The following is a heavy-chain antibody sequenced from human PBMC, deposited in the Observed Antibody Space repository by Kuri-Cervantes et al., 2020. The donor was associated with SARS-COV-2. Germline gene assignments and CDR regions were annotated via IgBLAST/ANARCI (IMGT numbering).Heavy chain of an antibody. V-gene: IGHV3-21*01. CDR3: ATLGYCSSTSCYKRFDY. Sequence: GESLKISCTASGFTFSTYALSWVRQGPGKGLEWVSSISSSSSYIYYADSVKGRFTISRDNAKNSLYLQMNSLRAEDTAVYYCATLGYCSSTSCYKRFDYWGQGTLVTVSS. D-gene: IGHD2-2*02. CDR1: GFTFSTYA. CDR2: ISSSSSYI. J-gene: IGHJ4*02.